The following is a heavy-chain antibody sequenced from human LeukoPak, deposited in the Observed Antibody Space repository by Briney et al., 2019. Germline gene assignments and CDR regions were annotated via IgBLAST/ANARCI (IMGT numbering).Heavy chain of an antibody. D-gene: IGHD3-22*01. CDR2: IYYSGST. CDR3: ARGITMIWFDP. CDR1: GGSISSYY. V-gene: IGHV4-59*01. J-gene: IGHJ5*02. Sequence: SETLSLTCTVSGGSISSYYWSWIRQPPGKGLEWIGYIYYSGSTNYNPSLKSRVTISVDTSKNQFSLKLSSVTAADTAVYYRARGITMIWFDPWGQGTLVTVSS.